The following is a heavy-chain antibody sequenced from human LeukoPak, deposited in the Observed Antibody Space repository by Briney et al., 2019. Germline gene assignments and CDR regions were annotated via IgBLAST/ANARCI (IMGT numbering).Heavy chain of an antibody. CDR1: GYTFTGYY. V-gene: IGHV1-2*02. D-gene: IGHD6-13*01. J-gene: IGHJ4*02. CDR3: ARDVYSSWYVDY. Sequence: ASVKVSCKASGYTFTGYYMHWVRQAPGQGLEWMGWINPNSGGTNYAQRFQGRVTMTRDTSISTAYMELRSLRSDDTAVYYCARDVYSSWYVDYWGQGTLVTVSS. CDR2: INPNSGGT.